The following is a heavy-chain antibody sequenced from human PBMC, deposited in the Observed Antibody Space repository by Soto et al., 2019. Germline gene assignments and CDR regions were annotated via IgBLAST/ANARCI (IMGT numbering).Heavy chain of an antibody. CDR3: ARDMLRLRYYDSSGYSRLTPLAFDI. CDR1: GASLASYS. CDR2: IYDSGST. V-gene: IGHV4-59*01. D-gene: IGHD3-22*01. J-gene: IGHJ3*02. Sequence: SETLSLTCTVSGASLASYSWSWIRQPLGKGLEWIGCIYDSGSTDYNPSLKSRVTLSVDMSKNQFSLKLSYVTAADTAVYYCARDMLRLRYYDSSGYSRLTPLAFDIWGEGPMV.